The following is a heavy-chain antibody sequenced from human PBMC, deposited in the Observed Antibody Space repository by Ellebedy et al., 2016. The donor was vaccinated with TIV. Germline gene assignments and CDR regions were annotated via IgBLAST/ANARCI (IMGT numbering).Heavy chain of an antibody. V-gene: IGHV4-30-4*01. Sequence: SETLSLXXTVSGGSISSGDYYWSWIRQPPGKGLEWIGYIYYSGSTYYNPSLKSRVTISVDTSKNQFSLKLSSVTAADTAVYYCARAGGRWLQLLARSYWYFDLWGRGTLVTVSS. J-gene: IGHJ2*01. CDR1: GGSISSGDYY. CDR2: IYYSGST. D-gene: IGHD5-24*01. CDR3: ARAGGRWLQLLARSYWYFDL.